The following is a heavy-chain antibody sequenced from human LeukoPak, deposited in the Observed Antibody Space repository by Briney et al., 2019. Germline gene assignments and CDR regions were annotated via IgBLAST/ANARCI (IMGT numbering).Heavy chain of an antibody. V-gene: IGHV1-69*05. J-gene: IGHJ3*02. CDR3: AREFTNAGIAARPNGAFDI. Sequence: AASVKVSCKASGGTFSSYAISWVRQAPGQGLEWMGGIIPIFGTANYAQKFQGRVTITTDESTSTAYMELSSLRSEDTAVYYCAREFTNAGIAARPNGAFDIWGQGTMVTVSS. CDR1: GGTFSSYA. CDR2: IIPIFGTA. D-gene: IGHD6-6*01.